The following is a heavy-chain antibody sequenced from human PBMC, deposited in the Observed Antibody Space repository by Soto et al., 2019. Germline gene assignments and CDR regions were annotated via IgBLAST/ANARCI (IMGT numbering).Heavy chain of an antibody. CDR1: GGSISSYY. CDR3: ARDSWDWNYYYYGMDV. CDR2: IYTSGST. Sequence: SETLSLTCTVSGGSISSYYWSWIRQPAGKGLEWIGRIYTSGSTNYNHSLKSRVTMSVDTSKNQFSLKLSSVTAADTAVYYCARDSWDWNYYYYGMDVWGQGTTVTVSS. V-gene: IGHV4-4*07. J-gene: IGHJ6*02. D-gene: IGHD1-1*01.